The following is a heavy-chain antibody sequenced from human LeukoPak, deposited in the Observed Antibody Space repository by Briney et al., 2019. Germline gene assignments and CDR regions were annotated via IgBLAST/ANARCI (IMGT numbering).Heavy chain of an antibody. J-gene: IGHJ4*02. V-gene: IGHV3-74*01. CDR2: MNTDGSRT. CDR3: ASDFGGSDDY. D-gene: IGHD2-15*01. Sequence: PGGSLRLSCVASGFTFSRYWMHWVRQAQGKGLVWVSRMNTDGSRTDYADSVKGRFTISRDNAKNTLYLQMNSLGAEDTAVYSCASDFGGSDDYWGQGTLVTVSS. CDR1: GFTFSRYW.